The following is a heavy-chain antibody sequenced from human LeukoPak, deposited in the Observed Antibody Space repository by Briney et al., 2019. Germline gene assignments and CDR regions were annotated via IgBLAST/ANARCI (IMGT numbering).Heavy chain of an antibody. CDR3: ARLPSPYYYDGSAPDY. Sequence: SETLSLTCGVSGGSISNTNWWTWVRQPPGKGLGWIGEVDLLGRTNYNPSLKSRVAISVDKSENHISLWLTSVTAADTAVYYCARLPSPYYYDGSAPDYWGQGTLVTVSS. V-gene: IGHV4-4*02. D-gene: IGHD3-22*01. CDR1: GGSISNTNW. CDR2: VDLLGRT. J-gene: IGHJ4*02.